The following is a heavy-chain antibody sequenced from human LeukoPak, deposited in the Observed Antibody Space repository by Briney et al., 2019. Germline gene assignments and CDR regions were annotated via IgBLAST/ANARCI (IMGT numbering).Heavy chain of an antibody. CDR2: ISSSSSYI. D-gene: IGHD6-19*01. V-gene: IGHV3-21*01. J-gene: IGHJ6*03. Sequence: GGSLRLSCAASGFTFSSYELNWVRQAPGKGLEWVSSISSSSSYIYYADSVKGRFTISRDNAKNSLYLQMNSLRAEDTAVYYCARALSGHSSGWSYMDVWGKGTTVTVSS. CDR3: ARALSGHSSGWSYMDV. CDR1: GFTFSSYE.